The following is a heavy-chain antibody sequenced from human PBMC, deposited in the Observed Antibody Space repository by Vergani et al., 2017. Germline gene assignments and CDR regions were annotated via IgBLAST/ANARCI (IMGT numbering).Heavy chain of an antibody. V-gene: IGHV3-23*01. D-gene: IGHD3-16*01. Sequence: EVHLLESGGGLRQPGGSLKLSCAASGFTFSTYAMSWVRQVPGKGLEWVATIDNSGRSIYYTDSVKGRFTISRDNSKSTLFLQMNSLSAEDTALYYCAKSRASLDLWGEHFQHLGRGTLVTVSS. CDR3: AKSRASLDLWGEHFQH. J-gene: IGHJ1*01. CDR2: IDNSGRSI. CDR1: GFTFSTYA.